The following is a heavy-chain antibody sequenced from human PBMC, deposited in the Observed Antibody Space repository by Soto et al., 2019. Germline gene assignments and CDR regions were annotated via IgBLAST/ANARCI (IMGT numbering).Heavy chain of an antibody. J-gene: IGHJ6*02. CDR2: IYYSGST. D-gene: IGHD5-18*01. V-gene: IGHV4-59*01. Sequence: PSETLSLTCTVSGGSISSYYWSWIRQPPGKGLEWIGYIYYSGSTNYNPSLKSRVTISVDTSKNQFSLKLSSVTAADTAVYYCARKRVGYSYGIYYYYGMDVWGQGTTVTVSS. CDR1: GGSISSYY. CDR3: ARKRVGYSYGIYYYYGMDV.